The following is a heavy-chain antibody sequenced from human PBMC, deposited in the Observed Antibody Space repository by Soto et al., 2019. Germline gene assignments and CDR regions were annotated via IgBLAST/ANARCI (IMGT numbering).Heavy chain of an antibody. D-gene: IGHD6-13*01. CDR2: INPSGGST. V-gene: IGHV1-46*01. J-gene: IGHJ4*02. Sequence: QVQLVQSGAEVKKPGASVKVSCKASGYTFTSYYMHWVRQAPGQGLEWMGIINPSGGSTSYAQKFQGRVTMNRDTSTSTVYRELSSLRSEDTAVYYCARLSSSWLPFDYWGQGTLVTVSS. CDR1: GYTFTSYY. CDR3: ARLSSSWLPFDY.